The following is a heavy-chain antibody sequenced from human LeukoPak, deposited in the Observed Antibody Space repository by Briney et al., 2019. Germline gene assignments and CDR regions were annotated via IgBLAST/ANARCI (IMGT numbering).Heavy chain of an antibody. CDR3: ARAVEGYYDSSGYNLVHY. CDR1: GFTFSSYW. CDR2: INSDGSST. D-gene: IGHD3-22*01. J-gene: IGHJ4*02. V-gene: IGHV3-74*01. Sequence: PGGSLRLSCAASGFTFSSYWMHWVRQAPGRGLVWVSRINSDGSSTSYADSVKGRFTISRDNAKNTLYLQMNSLRAEDTAVYYCARAVEGYYDSSGYNLVHYWGQGTLVTVSS.